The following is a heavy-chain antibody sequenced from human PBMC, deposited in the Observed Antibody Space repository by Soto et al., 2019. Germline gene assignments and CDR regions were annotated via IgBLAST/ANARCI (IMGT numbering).Heavy chain of an antibody. J-gene: IGHJ4*02. V-gene: IGHV3-23*01. CDR3: AKDRFPMVRGTFDD. CDR1: GFTFSSYA. Sequence: GGSLRLSCAASGFTFSSYAISWVRQAPGKGLEWVSPISNSGGSTYYADSVKGRLTVSRDNSKNTLYLQMISLRAEDTAVYYCAKDRFPMVRGTFDDWGQGSLVTVSS. D-gene: IGHD3-10*01. CDR2: ISNSGGST.